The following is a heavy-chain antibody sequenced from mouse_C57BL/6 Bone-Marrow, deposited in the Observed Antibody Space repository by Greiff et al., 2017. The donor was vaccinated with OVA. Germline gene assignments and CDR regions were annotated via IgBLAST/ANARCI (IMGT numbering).Heavy chain of an antibody. CDR2: IDPSDSYT. Sequence: VQLQQPGAELVRPGTSVKLSCKASGYTFTSYWMHWVKQRPGQGLEWIGVIDPSDSYTTYNQKFKGKATLTVDTSSSTAYMQLSSLTSEDSAVYYCARGDTTVVEEGAYWGQGTLVTVSA. CDR3: ARGDTTVVEEGAY. D-gene: IGHD1-1*01. V-gene: IGHV1-59*01. CDR1: GYTFTSYW. J-gene: IGHJ3*01.